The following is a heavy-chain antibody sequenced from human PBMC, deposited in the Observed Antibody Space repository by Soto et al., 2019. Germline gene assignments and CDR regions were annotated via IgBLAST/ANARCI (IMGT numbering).Heavy chain of an antibody. Sequence: SETLSLTCTVSGGSISSYYWSWIRQPPGKGLEWIGYIYYSGSTNYNPSLKSRVTISVDTSKNQFSLKLSSVTAADTAVYYCARQDYGDPDYWGQGTLVTVSS. D-gene: IGHD4-17*01. CDR2: IYYSGST. CDR1: GGSISSYY. J-gene: IGHJ4*02. V-gene: IGHV4-59*08. CDR3: ARQDYGDPDY.